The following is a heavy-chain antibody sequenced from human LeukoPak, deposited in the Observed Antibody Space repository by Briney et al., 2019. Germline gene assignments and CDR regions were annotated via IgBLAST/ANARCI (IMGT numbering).Heavy chain of an antibody. V-gene: IGHV3-49*03. Sequence: PGGSLRLSCTASGFTFGDYAMSWFRQAPGKGLEWVGFIRSKAYGGTTEYAASVKGRFTISRDDSKGIAYLQMNSLKTEDTAVYYCTRDLYYDSSGYYYAPFDYWGQGTLVTVSS. J-gene: IGHJ4*02. D-gene: IGHD3-22*01. CDR1: GFTFGDYA. CDR2: IRSKAYGGTT. CDR3: TRDLYYDSSGYYYAPFDY.